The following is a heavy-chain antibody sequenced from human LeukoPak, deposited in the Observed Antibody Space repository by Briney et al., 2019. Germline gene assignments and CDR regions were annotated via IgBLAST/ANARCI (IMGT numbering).Heavy chain of an antibody. D-gene: IGHD3-9*01. J-gene: IGHJ4*02. CDR2: ITGGGGSI. CDR1: GFTFSSYG. V-gene: IGHV3-23*01. CDR3: AKDRFYDILTGYADY. Sequence: PGRSLRLSCAASGFTFSSYGMHWVRQAPGEGLEWVSAITGGGGSIYYADSVKGRFTISRDTSKNTLYLQMNSLRAEDTAVYYCAKDRFYDILTGYADYWGQGTLVTVSS.